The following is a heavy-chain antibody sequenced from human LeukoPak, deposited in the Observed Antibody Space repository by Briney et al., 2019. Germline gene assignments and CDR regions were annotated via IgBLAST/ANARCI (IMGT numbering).Heavy chain of an antibody. V-gene: IGHV4-59*01. CDR1: GDSFSYFY. CDR2: IYNSGST. J-gene: IGHJ4*02. CDR3: ARGVVAAAGRTFDF. D-gene: IGHD6-13*01. Sequence: PSETLSLTCTVSGDSFSYFYWSWIRQPPGKGLEWIGYIYNSGSTNYNPSLKSRVTISLDTSKNQFSLKLSSVTAADTAVYYCARGVVAAAGRTFDFWGQGTQVTVSS.